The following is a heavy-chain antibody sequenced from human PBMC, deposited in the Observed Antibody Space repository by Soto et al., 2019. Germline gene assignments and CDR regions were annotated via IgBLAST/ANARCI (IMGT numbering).Heavy chain of an antibody. CDR3: ARAHSWWLVLFAFDI. D-gene: IGHD6-19*01. Sequence: ASVKVSCKASGYTFTSYDINWVRQATGQGLEWMGWMNPNSGNTGYAQKFQGRVTMTRNTSISTAYMELSSLRSEDTAVYSCARAHSWWLVLFAFDIWGQGTMVTVSS. V-gene: IGHV1-8*01. J-gene: IGHJ3*02. CDR2: MNPNSGNT. CDR1: GYTFTSYD.